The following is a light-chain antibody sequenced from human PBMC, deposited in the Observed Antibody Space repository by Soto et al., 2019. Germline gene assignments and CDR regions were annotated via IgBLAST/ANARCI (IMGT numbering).Light chain of an antibody. CDR2: WSS. V-gene: IGKV4-1*01. CDR3: QQYYTTPCS. Sequence: DIVMTQSPDSLAVSLGERATINCKSSQSVLYTSNNKNYFAWYQQKPGQPPKLLIYWSSTRESGVPDRFGGSGSCTDFTLTICCLQAEDVEVYYCQQYYTTPCSFGQRSNLDIK. J-gene: IGKJ2*01. CDR1: QSVLYTSNNKNY.